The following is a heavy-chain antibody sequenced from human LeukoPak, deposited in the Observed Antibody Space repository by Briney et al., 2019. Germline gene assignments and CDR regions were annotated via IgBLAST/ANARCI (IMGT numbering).Heavy chain of an antibody. V-gene: IGHV1-46*01. D-gene: IGHD6-13*01. J-gene: IGHJ5*02. CDR3: ARDVGITVADSFDP. CDR1: GYTLTELS. CDR2: ITPSGGST. Sequence: ASVKVSCKVSGYTLTELSMHWVRQAPGQGLEWMGIITPSGGSTNYAQKFQGRVTMTRDISTSTVYMEVRGLRSDDTAMYYCARDVGITVADSFDPWGQGTLVTVSS.